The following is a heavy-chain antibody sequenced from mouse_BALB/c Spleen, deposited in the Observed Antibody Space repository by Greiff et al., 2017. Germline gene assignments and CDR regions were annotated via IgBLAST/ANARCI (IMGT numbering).Heavy chain of an antibody. CDR2: ISSGGST. CDR3: AREGSSYVWYFDV. Sequence: EVQVVESGGGLVKPGGSLKLSCAASGFTFSSYAMSWVRQTPEKRLEWVASISSGGSTYYPDSVKGRFTISRDNARNILYLQMSSLRSEDTAMYYCAREGSSYVWYFDVWGAGTTVTVSS. CDR1: GFTFSSYA. J-gene: IGHJ1*01. D-gene: IGHD1-1*01. V-gene: IGHV5-6-5*01.